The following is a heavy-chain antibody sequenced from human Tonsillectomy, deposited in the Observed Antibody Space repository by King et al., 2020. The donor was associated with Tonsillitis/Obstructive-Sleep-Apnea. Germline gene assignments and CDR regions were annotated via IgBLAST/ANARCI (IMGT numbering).Heavy chain of an antibody. J-gene: IGHJ6*02. V-gene: IGHV4-34*01. CDR2: INHSGST. Sequence: VQLQQWGAGLLKPSETLSLTCTVYGGSFSGYYWSWIRQPPGKGLEWIGEINHSGSTNYNPSLKSRVTISVDTSKNQFSLQLSSVTAADTAVYYCVAYYYYYGMDVWGPGPTVTVSS. CDR3: VAYYYYYGMDV. CDR1: GGSFSGYY.